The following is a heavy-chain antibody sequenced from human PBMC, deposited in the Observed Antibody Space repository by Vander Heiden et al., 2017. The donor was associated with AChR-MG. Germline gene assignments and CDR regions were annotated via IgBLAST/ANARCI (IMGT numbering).Heavy chain of an antibody. CDR2: INHSGST. CDR1: GGSFSGYY. Sequence: QVQLQQSGAGLLKPSETLSLNCAVYGGSFSGYYWSWIRQPPGKGLEWIGEINHSGSTNFNPSLKSRLTISVDTSKNQFSLKLSSVTAADTAVYSCARGRTDGRLLSAPFDYWGQGTLVTVSS. J-gene: IGHJ4*02. D-gene: IGHD2-21*02. V-gene: IGHV4-34*01. CDR3: ARGRTDGRLLSAPFDY.